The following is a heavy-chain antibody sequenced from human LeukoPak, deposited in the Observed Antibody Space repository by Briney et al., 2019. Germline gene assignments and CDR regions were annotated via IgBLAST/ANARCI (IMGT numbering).Heavy chain of an antibody. Sequence: ASVKVSCKPSGYSFSNYDINWVRLRQAFGQGPEWMGWMNPHRGDTGSPERFRGRISMTWDTSTSTAYLEVTDLTSDDTAVYYCARGPGPDSWTAEHFQHWGQGTLVTVSS. CDR2: MNPHRGDT. D-gene: IGHD6-13*01. CDR1: GYSFSNYD. V-gene: IGHV1-8*02. J-gene: IGHJ1*01. CDR3: ARGPGPDSWTAEHFQH.